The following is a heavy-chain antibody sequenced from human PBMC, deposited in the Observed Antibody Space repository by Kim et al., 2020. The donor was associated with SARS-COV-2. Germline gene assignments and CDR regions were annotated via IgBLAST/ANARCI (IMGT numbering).Heavy chain of an antibody. Sequence: FNPSLKSRVTISVDTSKNQFSLKLSSMTAADSAVYYCARRGGSGRSFDYWGQGTLVIVSS. CDR3: ARRGGSGRSFDY. D-gene: IGHD3-10*01. V-gene: IGHV4-39*01. J-gene: IGHJ4*02.